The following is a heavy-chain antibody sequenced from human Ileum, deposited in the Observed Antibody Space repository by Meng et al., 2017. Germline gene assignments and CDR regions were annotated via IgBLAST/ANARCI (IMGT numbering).Heavy chain of an antibody. CDR2: IYLPGSL. Sequence: RLQGSGPGLWGPSGTLPPPSTGSVCPISSSFYCSWVRQSPGKGLEWFGQIYLPGSLNYSPSLESRVTISEDKSMNQFSLRLTSVTAADTAIFYCVRHGGKYFDYWGQGILVTVSS. CDR3: VRHGGKYFDY. V-gene: IGHV4-4*02. D-gene: IGHD2-15*01. J-gene: IGHJ4*02. CDR1: VCPISSSFY.